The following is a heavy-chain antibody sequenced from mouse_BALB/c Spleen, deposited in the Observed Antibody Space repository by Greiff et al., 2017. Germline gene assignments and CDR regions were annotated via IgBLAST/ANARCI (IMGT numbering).Heavy chain of an antibody. CDR2: INPGSGGT. CDR3: ARQDYYAMDY. CDR1: GYAFTNYL. Sequence: VQLQQSGAELVRPGTSVKVSCKASGYAFTNYLIEWVTQRPGQGLEWIGVINPGSGGTNYNEKFKGKATLTADKSSSTAYMQLSSLTSDDSAVYFCARQDYYAMDYWGQGTSVTVSS. V-gene: IGHV1-54*01. J-gene: IGHJ4*01.